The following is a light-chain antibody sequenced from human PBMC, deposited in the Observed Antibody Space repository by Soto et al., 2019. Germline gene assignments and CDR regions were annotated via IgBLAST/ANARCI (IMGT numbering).Light chain of an antibody. CDR1: QSVLYSSNNKNY. CDR3: QQYYTTPLT. CDR2: WAS. Sequence: SVMTQSPDSLAVSLGERATINCKSSQSVLYSSNNKNYLAWYQQKPGQPPKLLIYWASTRESGVPDRFSGSGSGTDFTLTINSLQAEDLAVYYCQQYYTTPLTLGGGTKVDIK. J-gene: IGKJ4*01. V-gene: IGKV4-1*01.